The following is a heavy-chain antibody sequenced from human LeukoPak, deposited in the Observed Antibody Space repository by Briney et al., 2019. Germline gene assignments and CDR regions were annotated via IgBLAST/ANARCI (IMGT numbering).Heavy chain of an antibody. CDR1: GGSFSGYY. Sequence: PSETLSLTCAVYGGSFSGYYWSWIRQPPGKGLEWIGEINHSGSTNYNPSLKSRVTISVDTSKNQFSLKLSSVTAADTAVYYCARRYGSGVAFDPWGQGTLVTVSS. J-gene: IGHJ5*02. CDR3: ARRYGSGVAFDP. CDR2: INHSGST. D-gene: IGHD3-10*01. V-gene: IGHV4-34*01.